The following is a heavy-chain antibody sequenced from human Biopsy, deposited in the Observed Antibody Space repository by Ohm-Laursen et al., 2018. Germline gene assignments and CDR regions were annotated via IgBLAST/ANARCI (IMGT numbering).Heavy chain of an antibody. J-gene: IGHJ6*02. D-gene: IGHD5-24*01. CDR2: ITNTGRTV. CDR3: ARELENGMDV. CDR1: GFIFSDYY. Sequence: SLSLSCTASGFIFSDYYMYWIRQAPGKGLEWVSFITNTGRTVYADSVKGRFTISRDNADNSLHLQMKSLRAEDTAVYYCARELENGMDVWGQGTPVTVSS. V-gene: IGHV3-11*01.